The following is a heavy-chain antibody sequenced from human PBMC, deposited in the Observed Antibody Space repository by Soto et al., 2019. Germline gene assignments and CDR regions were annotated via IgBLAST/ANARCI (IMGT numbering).Heavy chain of an antibody. J-gene: IGHJ3*02. Sequence: PSETLSLTCTVSGGSISSGGYYWSWIRQHPGKGLEWIGYIYYSGSTYYNPSLKSRVTISVDTSKNQFSLKLSSVTAADTAVYYCARDLIDYYYSSGAREHDAFDIWGQGTMVTVSS. D-gene: IGHD3-22*01. CDR2: IYYSGST. CDR3: ARDLIDYYYSSGAREHDAFDI. CDR1: GGSISSGGYY. V-gene: IGHV4-31*03.